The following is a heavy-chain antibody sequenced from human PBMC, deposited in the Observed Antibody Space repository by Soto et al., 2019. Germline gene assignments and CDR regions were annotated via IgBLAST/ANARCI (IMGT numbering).Heavy chain of an antibody. CDR2: ISSSGSNT. D-gene: IGHD2-2*01. CDR3: ARDLRYCRSVSCYDDYYYYYMDF. CDR1: GFIFSDYY. Sequence: QVQLVESGGGLVKPGGSLRLSCAASGFIFSDYYMSWIRQAPGKGLERVSHISSSGSNTFHADSVKGRFTISRDNVKNSLYLQMNSLRAEDTAVYYCARDLRYCRSVSCYDDYYYYYMDFWGRGTTVTVSS. V-gene: IGHV3-11*01. J-gene: IGHJ6*03.